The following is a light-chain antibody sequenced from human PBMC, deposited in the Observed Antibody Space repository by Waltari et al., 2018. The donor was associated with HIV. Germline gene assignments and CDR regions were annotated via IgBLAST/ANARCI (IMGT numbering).Light chain of an antibody. Sequence: QTVVTQEPSFSVSPGGTVTLTFGLSSGSVSTNYYPSWYQQTPGQAPRTLIYDTNTRSSGVPDRFSCSILGNKAALTITGAQAYDESDYYCVLYMGSGIWVFGGGTKLTVL. CDR1: SGSVSTNYY. CDR2: DTN. V-gene: IGLV8-61*01. CDR3: VLYMGSGIWV. J-gene: IGLJ3*02.